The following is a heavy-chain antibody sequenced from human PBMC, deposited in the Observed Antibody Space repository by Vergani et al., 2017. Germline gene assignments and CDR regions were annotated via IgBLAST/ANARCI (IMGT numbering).Heavy chain of an antibody. D-gene: IGHD6-6*01. J-gene: IGHJ4*02. Sequence: EVQLLESGGGLVQPGGSLRLSCAASGFTFSGYAMSWVRQAPGKGLEWVSTISGSAGSTYYADSVKGRFTISRDNSRNTLYLQMNSLRAEDTAVYYCARDVSIAARPGLIDYWGQGTLVTVSS. CDR2: ISGSAGST. V-gene: IGHV3-23*01. CDR3: ARDVSIAARPGLIDY. CDR1: GFTFSGYA.